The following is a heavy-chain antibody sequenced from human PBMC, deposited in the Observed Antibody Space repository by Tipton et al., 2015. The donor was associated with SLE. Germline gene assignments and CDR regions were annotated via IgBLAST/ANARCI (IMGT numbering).Heavy chain of an antibody. CDR3: ARGSSWYGVDWFDP. CDR2: IIPIFGTA. D-gene: IGHD6-13*01. Sequence: QSGPEVKKPGSSVKVSCKASGGTFSYYAISWVRQAPGQGIEWMGGIIPIFGTANNAQKFQGRVTITADESTSTAYMELSSLRSEDTAVYYCARGSSWYGVDWFDPWGQGTLVTVSS. J-gene: IGHJ5*02. V-gene: IGHV1-69*01. CDR1: GGTFSYYA.